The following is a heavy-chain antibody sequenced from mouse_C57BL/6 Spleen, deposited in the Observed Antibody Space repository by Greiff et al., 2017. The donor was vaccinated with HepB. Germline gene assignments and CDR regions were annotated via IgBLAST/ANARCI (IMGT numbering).Heavy chain of an antibody. J-gene: IGHJ1*03. D-gene: IGHD1-1*01. V-gene: IGHV1-80*01. CDR3: ASPYYYGSSWYFDV. CDR1: GYAFSSYW. Sequence: QVQLQQSGAELVKPGASVKISCKASGYAFSSYWMNWVKQRPGKGLEWIGQIYPGDGDTNYNGKFKGKATLTADKSSSTAYMQLSSLTSEDSAVYFGASPYYYGSSWYFDVWGTGTTVTVSS. CDR2: IYPGDGDT.